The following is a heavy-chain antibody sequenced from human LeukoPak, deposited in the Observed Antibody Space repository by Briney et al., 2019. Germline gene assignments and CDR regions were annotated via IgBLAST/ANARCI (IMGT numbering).Heavy chain of an antibody. V-gene: IGHV1-69*05. J-gene: IGHJ3*02. CDR1: GVTFSSYA. CDR2: IIPIFGTA. Sequence: SVKVSCKASGVTFSSYAISWVRQAPGQGLEWMGGIIPIFGTANYAQKFQGRVTITTDESTSTAYMELSSLRSEDTAVYYCASKSLVGATESDAFDIWGQGTMVTVSS. D-gene: IGHD1-26*01. CDR3: ASKSLVGATESDAFDI.